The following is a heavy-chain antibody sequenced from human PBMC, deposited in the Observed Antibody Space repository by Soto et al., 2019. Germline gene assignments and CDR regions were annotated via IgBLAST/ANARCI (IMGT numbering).Heavy chain of an antibody. CDR2: ISGSGGST. CDR3: AKGFYIWGSYRAVYFDY. CDR1: GFTFSSYA. V-gene: IGHV3-23*01. Sequence: GGSLRLSCAASGFTFSSYAMSWVRQAPGKGLEWVSAISGSGGSTYYADSVKGRFTISRDNSKNTLYLQMNSLRAEDTAVYYCAKGFYIWGSYRAVYFDYWGQGTLVTVSS. J-gene: IGHJ4*02. D-gene: IGHD3-16*02.